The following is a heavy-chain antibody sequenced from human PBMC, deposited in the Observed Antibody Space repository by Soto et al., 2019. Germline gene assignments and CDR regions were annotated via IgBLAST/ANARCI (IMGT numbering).Heavy chain of an antibody. Sequence: GGSLRLSCAASGFTFSSYGLHWVRQSPGKGLEYVSAISSDGGSTYYADSVKGRFTISRDNSKNTLYLQMGSLRAEDMAVYYCARALTSGYDYWGQGTLVTVSS. CDR2: ISSDGGST. D-gene: IGHD3-10*01. J-gene: IGHJ4*02. CDR1: GFTFSSYG. V-gene: IGHV3-64*02. CDR3: ARALTSGYDY.